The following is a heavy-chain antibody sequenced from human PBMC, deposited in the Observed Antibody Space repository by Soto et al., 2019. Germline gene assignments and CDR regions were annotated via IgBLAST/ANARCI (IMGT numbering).Heavy chain of an antibody. V-gene: IGHV1-3*01. CDR2: INAGNGNT. CDR1: GYTFTSYA. J-gene: IGHJ3*02. CDR3: ARERGYSYGFHAFDI. D-gene: IGHD5-18*01. Sequence: ASVKVSCKASGYTFTSYAMHWVRQAPGQRLEWMGWINAGNGNTKYSQKFQGRVTITRDTSASTAYMELSSLRSEDTAVYYCARERGYSYGFHAFDIWCQGTMVTVSS.